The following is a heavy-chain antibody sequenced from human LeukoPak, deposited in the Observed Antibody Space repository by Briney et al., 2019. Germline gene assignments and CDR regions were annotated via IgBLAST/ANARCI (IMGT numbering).Heavy chain of an antibody. CDR2: TYTGGTT. V-gene: IGHV3-66*02. CDR3: ARNSSVDGFDM. J-gene: IGHJ3*02. Sequence: GGSLRLSCAASGFTVRSNHMNWVRQAPGKGLEWVSVTYTGGTTYYEDAVKSRCTISRDDSKNTLYLQINSLRAEDTAMYYCARNSSVDGFDMWGQGTMVTVSS. D-gene: IGHD2-21*01. CDR1: GFTVRSNH.